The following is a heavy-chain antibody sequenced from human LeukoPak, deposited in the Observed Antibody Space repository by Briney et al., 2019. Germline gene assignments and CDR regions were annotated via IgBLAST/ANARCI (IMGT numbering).Heavy chain of an antibody. CDR2: IYSGGST. CDR1: GFTFSSYS. Sequence: GGSLRLSCVASGFTFSSYSMSWVRQAPGKGLEWVSVIYSGGSTYYADSVKGRFTISRDNSKNTLYLQMNSLRAEDTAVYYCARVSGSYRAADYWGQGTLVTVSS. CDR3: ARVSGSYRAADY. J-gene: IGHJ4*02. D-gene: IGHD1-26*01. V-gene: IGHV3-66*01.